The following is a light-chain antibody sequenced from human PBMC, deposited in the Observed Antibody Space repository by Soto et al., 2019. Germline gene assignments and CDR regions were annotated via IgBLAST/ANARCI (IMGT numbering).Light chain of an antibody. CDR2: AAS. CDR3: QQSYSTQIT. J-gene: IGKJ5*01. CDR1: QGISSY. V-gene: IGKV1-39*01. Sequence: DIQMTQSPSSLSASVGDRVTITCRASQGISSYLNWYQQKPGKAPKLLIYAASSLQSGVPSRFSGSGSGTDFTLTISSLQPEDFATYYCQQSYSTQITFGQGTRLEIK.